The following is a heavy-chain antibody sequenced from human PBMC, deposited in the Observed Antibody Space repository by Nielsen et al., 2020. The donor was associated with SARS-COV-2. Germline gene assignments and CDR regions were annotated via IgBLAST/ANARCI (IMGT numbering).Heavy chain of an antibody. V-gene: IGHV3-48*01. J-gene: IGHJ6*02. CDR3: VRVITDGNYYYYYGMDV. Sequence: GESLKISCAASGFTFSSYSMNWVRQAPGKGLDWVSYISTSSRTIYYADSVKGRFTISRDNAKNSLYLQMNSLRAEDTAVYYCVRVITDGNYYYYYGMDVWGQGTTVTVSS. D-gene: IGHD3-10*01. CDR2: ISTSSRTI. CDR1: GFTFSSYS.